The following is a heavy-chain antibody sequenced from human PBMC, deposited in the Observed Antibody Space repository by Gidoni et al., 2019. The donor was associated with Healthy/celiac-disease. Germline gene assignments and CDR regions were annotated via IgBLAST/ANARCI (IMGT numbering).Heavy chain of an antibody. Sequence: EVQLLESGGCLVQPGGSLRLSCAASGFPFSSYAMSWVRQAPGKGLEWVSAISGSGGRTYYADSVKGRFTISRDNSKNTLYLQMNSMRAEDTAVYYCAKEVGVGATRNGFDYWGQGTLVTVSS. V-gene: IGHV3-23*01. D-gene: IGHD1-26*01. CDR3: AKEVGVGATRNGFDY. J-gene: IGHJ4*02. CDR2: ISGSGGRT. CDR1: GFPFSSYA.